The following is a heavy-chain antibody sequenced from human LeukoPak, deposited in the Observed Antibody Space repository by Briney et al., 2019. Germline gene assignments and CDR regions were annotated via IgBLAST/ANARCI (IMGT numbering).Heavy chain of an antibody. J-gene: IGHJ4*02. Sequence: GASVKVSCKASGYTFTSYGISWVRQAPGQGLEWMGWISAYNGNTNYAQKLQGRVTMTTDTSTSTAYMELRSLRSDDTAVYYCAGDLWGIAVAGMAYWGQGTLVTVSS. V-gene: IGHV1-18*01. D-gene: IGHD6-19*01. CDR3: AGDLWGIAVAGMAY. CDR2: ISAYNGNT. CDR1: GYTFTSYG.